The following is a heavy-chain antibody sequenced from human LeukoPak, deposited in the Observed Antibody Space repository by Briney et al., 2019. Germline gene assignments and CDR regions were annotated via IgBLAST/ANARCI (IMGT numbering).Heavy chain of an antibody. D-gene: IGHD6-13*01. J-gene: IGHJ5*02. CDR2: IYYSGST. Sequence: NPSETLSLTCTVSGGSISSYYWSWIRQPPGKGLEWIGYIYYSGSTDYNPSLKSRVTISVDTSKNQFSLKLSSVTAEDTAVYYCARVYSSSWKRLFNWFDPWGQGTLVTVSS. CDR1: GGSISSYY. V-gene: IGHV4-59*01. CDR3: ARVYSSSWKRLFNWFDP.